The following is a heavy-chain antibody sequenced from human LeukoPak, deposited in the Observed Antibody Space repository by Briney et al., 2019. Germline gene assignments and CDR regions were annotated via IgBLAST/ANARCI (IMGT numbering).Heavy chain of an antibody. J-gene: IGHJ3*02. CDR1: GASISSSY. D-gene: IGHD2-15*01. Sequence: PSETLSLTCIVSGASISSSYWSWVRQPPGKRLEWIGFIYYNGNTNSNPSLKSRVTISADTSKNQFSLKLSSVTAADTAVYYCVRGNYDNRGYSNAFDIGGQGAMVTVSS. V-gene: IGHV4-59*01. CDR2: IYYNGNT. CDR3: VRGNYDNRGYSNAFDI.